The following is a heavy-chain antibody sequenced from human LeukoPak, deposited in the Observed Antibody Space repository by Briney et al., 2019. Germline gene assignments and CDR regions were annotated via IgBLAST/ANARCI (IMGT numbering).Heavy chain of an antibody. CDR1: GFTFSSYA. Sequence: GGSLRLSCAASGFTFSSYAMSWVRQAPGKGLEWVSSITGSSASTYYADSVKGRFTISRDNSKNTLYLQMNSLRAEDTAVYFCAKLDYYDTHWGQGTLVTVSS. CDR2: ITGSSAST. J-gene: IGHJ4*02. D-gene: IGHD3-22*01. V-gene: IGHV3-23*01. CDR3: AKLDYYDTH.